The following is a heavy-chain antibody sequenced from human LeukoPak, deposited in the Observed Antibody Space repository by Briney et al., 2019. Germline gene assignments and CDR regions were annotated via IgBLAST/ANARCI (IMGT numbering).Heavy chain of an antibody. CDR2: IKQDGSEK. CDR1: GFTFNDYW. CDR3: ARGGATTFGLWGNAFDI. J-gene: IGHJ3*02. V-gene: IGHV3-7*01. Sequence: QPGGSLRLSCAASGFTFNDYWMTWVHQAPGKGLEWVANIKQDGSEKYYVDSVKGRFTISRDNAKNSLYLQMNSLRVEDTAVYYCARGGATTFGLWGNAFDIWGQGTMVTVSS. D-gene: IGHD3-3*01.